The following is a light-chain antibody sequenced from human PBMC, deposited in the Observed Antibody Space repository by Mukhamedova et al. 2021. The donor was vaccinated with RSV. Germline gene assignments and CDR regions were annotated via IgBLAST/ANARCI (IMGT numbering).Light chain of an antibody. CDR2: ESS. CDR3: QHYKTYPCT. Sequence: WYQRRVHGRAPNLLIYESSTLESGVPSSFRGSGSGSEFTLTISSLQPDDFASYYCQHYKTYPCTFGQVTKVDI. J-gene: IGKJ1*01. V-gene: IGKV1-5*03.